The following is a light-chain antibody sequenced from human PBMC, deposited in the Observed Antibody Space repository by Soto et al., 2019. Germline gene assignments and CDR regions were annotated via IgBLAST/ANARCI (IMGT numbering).Light chain of an antibody. Sequence: EIVLTQYPGTLALSAGGIATVSCRASQSVSSSYLAWYQQKPGQAPRLLIYGASSRATGIPDRFSGSGSGTDFNLTLRTLEPDDFAVYYCEPYGSSPRTFGQGTKVDIK. J-gene: IGKJ1*01. CDR3: EPYGSSPRT. V-gene: IGKV3-20*01. CDR1: QSVSSSY. CDR2: GAS.